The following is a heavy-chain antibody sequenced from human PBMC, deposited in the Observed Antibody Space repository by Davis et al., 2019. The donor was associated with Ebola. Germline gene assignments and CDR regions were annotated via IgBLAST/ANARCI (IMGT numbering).Heavy chain of an antibody. V-gene: IGHV1-46*01. CDR2: INPSGGST. D-gene: IGHD6-13*01. J-gene: IGHJ4*02. CDR1: GYNFTSYY. Sequence: ASVKVSCKASGYNFTSYYMHWVRQAPGQGLEWMGIINPSGGSTSNAQKFQGRLTMTRDTSTSTFYMELSSLKSEDTAVYYCARPPTRYRSTWYGYFDFWGQGTLVTVYS. CDR3: ARPPTRYRSTWYGYFDF.